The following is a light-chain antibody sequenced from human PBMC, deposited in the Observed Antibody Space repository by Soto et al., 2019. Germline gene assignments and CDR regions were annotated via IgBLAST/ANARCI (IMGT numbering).Light chain of an antibody. CDR2: DNV. Sequence: QSVLTQPPSVSATPGQKVTISCSGSGSNLGRNYVSWYQQLPGTAPKLLIYDNVYRFSGIPDRFSASKSGTSATLGITGLQTGDEGDYYCGSWDKILRAYVFGTGTKVTVL. CDR3: GSWDKILRAYV. V-gene: IGLV1-51*01. CDR1: GSNLGRNY. J-gene: IGLJ1*01.